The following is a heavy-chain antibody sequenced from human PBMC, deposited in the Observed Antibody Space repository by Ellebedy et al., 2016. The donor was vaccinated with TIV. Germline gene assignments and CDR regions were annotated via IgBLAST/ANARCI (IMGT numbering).Heavy chain of an antibody. Sequence: MPSETLSLTCTVSSVSMKNYYWSWIRQPPGKGLEWIGYVYYSGTTNYNPSLRSRVAISIDTSKNEISLKLTSVTAADTAVYFCARQSRFRAPYYHHAMYVWGQGTTVTVSS. J-gene: IGHJ6*02. CDR2: VYYSGTT. CDR3: ARQSRFRAPYYHHAMYV. CDR1: SVSMKNYY. V-gene: IGHV4-59*08.